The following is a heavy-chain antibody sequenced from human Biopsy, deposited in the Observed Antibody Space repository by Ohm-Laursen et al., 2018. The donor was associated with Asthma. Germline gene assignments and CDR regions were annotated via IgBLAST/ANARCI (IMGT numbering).Heavy chain of an antibody. CDR1: GGSISVSNW. Sequence: SETLSLTCDVSGGSISVSNWWSWVRQPPGRGLEWIGQIYHLGNANYNPSLKSRVTMSVDKSKNQFSLKLTSVTAADTAVYFCARRWRSYDSSNYYLDQWGQRTLVTGSS. D-gene: IGHD3-22*01. CDR3: ARRWRSYDSSNYYLDQ. CDR2: IYHLGNA. V-gene: IGHV4-4*02. J-gene: IGHJ4*02.